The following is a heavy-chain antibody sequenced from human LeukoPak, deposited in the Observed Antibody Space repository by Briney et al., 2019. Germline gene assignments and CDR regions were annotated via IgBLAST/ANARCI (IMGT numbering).Heavy chain of an antibody. J-gene: IGHJ5*02. CDR2: ISYDGSNK. CDR1: GFTFSSYA. V-gene: IGHV3-30-3*01. Sequence: PGGSLRLSCAASGFTFSSYAMHWVRQAPGKGLEWVAVISYDGSNKYYADSVKGRFTISRDNSKNTLYLQMNSLRAEDTAVYYCARAPRYFDWLSWFDPWGQGTLVTVSS. CDR3: ARAPRYFDWLSWFDP. D-gene: IGHD3-9*01.